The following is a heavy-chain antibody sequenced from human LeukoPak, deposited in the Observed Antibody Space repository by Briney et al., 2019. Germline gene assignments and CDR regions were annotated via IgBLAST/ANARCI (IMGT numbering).Heavy chain of an antibody. D-gene: IGHD5-18*01. CDR2: IIPILGIA. CDR3: ARDVDTALFDY. V-gene: IGHV1-69*04. Sequence: ASVKVSCKASGGTFSSYAISWVRQAPGQGLEWMGRIIPILGIANYAQKFQGRVTITADKSTSTAYMELSSLRSEDTAVYYCARDVDTALFDYWGQGTLVTVSS. CDR1: GGTFSSYA. J-gene: IGHJ4*02.